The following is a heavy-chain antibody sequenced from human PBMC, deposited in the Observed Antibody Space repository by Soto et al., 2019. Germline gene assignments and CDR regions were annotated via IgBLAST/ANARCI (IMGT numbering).Heavy chain of an antibody. CDR3: ARRGGGDYLFDS. D-gene: IGHD4-17*01. CDR2: LFYSGGT. J-gene: IGHJ4*02. CDR1: GDSISTSNYY. V-gene: IGHV4-39*07. Sequence: QLQLQDSGPGLVKPSETLSLTCSVSGDSISTSNYYWGWIRQPPGKGLEWIGHLFYSGGTYYNPSLKSRVSISVDTSKNEFSLKLTSITAADTAIYFCARRGGGDYLFDSWGQGILVTVSS.